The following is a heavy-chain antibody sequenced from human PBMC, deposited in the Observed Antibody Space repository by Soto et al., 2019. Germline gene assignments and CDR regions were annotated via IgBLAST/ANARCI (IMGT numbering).Heavy chain of an antibody. CDR1: GGTFSSYT. D-gene: IGHD6-13*01. CDR3: ASSNIAAAPYGMDV. Sequence: SVKVSCKASGGTFSSYTISWVRQAPGQGLERMGRIIPILGIANYAQKFQGRVTITADTSASTAYMELSSLRSEDTAVYYCASSNIAAAPYGMDVWGQGTTVTSP. V-gene: IGHV1-69*02. CDR2: IIPILGIA. J-gene: IGHJ6*02.